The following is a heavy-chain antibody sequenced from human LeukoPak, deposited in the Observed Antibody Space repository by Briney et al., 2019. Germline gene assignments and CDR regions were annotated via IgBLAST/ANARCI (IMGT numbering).Heavy chain of an antibody. Sequence: GGSLRLSCAASGFTFSSYDMHWVRQATGKGLEWVSAIGTAGDTYYPGSVRGRFTISRENAKNSLYLQMNSLRAGDTAVYYCARAPGYSGYDSGAFGIWGQGTMVTVSS. D-gene: IGHD5-12*01. CDR1: GFTFSSYD. J-gene: IGHJ3*02. CDR3: ARAPGYSGYDSGAFGI. V-gene: IGHV3-13*04. CDR2: IGTAGDT.